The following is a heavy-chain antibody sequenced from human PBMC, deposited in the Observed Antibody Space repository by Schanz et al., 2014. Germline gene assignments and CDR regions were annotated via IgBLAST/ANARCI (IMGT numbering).Heavy chain of an antibody. CDR2: IYQSGST. CDR3: ARGPPARRAYYYGLDV. CDR1: GYSISRSNW. Sequence: QVQLQESGPGLAKPSDTLSLTCAVSGYSISRSNWWGWIRQPPGKGLGWIGYIYQSGSTYYNPTLKHRPPITVDRSKNQFSLKLSSVTAADTAVYYCARGPPARRAYYYGLDVWGRGTTVTVSS. J-gene: IGHJ6*02. V-gene: IGHV4-28*03.